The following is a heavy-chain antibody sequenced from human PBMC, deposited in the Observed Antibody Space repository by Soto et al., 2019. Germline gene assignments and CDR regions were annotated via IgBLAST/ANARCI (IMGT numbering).Heavy chain of an antibody. D-gene: IGHD3-3*01. CDR3: ARAAYYDFWRDSPTIFDY. CDR1: GGSIGTYY. CDR2: MYYSGST. Sequence: PSETLSLTCTVSGGSIGTYYWSWIRQPPGKVLEWIGYMYYSGSTIYNPSLKSRVTISVDTSKKQFSLTLSSVTAADTAVYYCARAAYYDFWRDSPTIFDYWGQGTLVTGPS. V-gene: IGHV4-59*01. J-gene: IGHJ4*02.